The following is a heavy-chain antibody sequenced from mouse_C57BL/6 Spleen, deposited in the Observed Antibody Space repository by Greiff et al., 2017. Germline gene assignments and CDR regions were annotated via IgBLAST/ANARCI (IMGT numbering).Heavy chain of an antibody. Sequence: EVQLQQSGAELVRPGASVKLSCTASGFNIKDDYMHWVKQRPEQGLEWIGWIDPENGDTEYASKFQGKATITADTSSNTAYLQLSSLTSEDTAVYYCPYGSSYDCWGQGTTLTVSS. D-gene: IGHD1-1*01. CDR1: GFNIKDDY. CDR2: IDPENGDT. CDR3: PYGSSYDC. J-gene: IGHJ2*01. V-gene: IGHV14-4*01.